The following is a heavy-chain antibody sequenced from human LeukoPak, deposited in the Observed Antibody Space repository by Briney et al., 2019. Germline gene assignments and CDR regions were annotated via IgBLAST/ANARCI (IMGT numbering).Heavy chain of an antibody. Sequence: GGSLRLSCAASGFTFSSYEMNWVRRAPGKGLEWVSYISSSGSTIYYADSVKGRFTISRDNAKNSLYLQMNSLRAEDTAVYYCARPYGDYARGALDIWGQGTLVSASS. J-gene: IGHJ3*02. V-gene: IGHV3-48*03. CDR2: ISSSGSTI. CDR1: GFTFSSYE. CDR3: ARPYGDYARGALDI. D-gene: IGHD4-17*01.